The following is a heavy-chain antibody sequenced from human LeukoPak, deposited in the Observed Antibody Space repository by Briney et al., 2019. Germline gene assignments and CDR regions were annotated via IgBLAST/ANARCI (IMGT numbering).Heavy chain of an antibody. CDR2: IIPIFGTA. Sequence: SVKVSCQASGGTFSSYAISWVRQAPGQGLEWMGGIIPIFGTANYAQKFQGRVTITADKSTSTAYMELSSLRSEDTAVYYCASYPGIAVAGTGRGYFQHWGQGTLVTVSS. CDR3: ASYPGIAVAGTGRGYFQH. V-gene: IGHV1-69*06. D-gene: IGHD6-19*01. CDR1: GGTFSSYA. J-gene: IGHJ1*01.